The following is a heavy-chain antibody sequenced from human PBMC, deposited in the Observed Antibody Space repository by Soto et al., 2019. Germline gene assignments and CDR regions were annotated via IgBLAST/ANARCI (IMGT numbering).Heavy chain of an antibody. CDR2: IYYSGST. J-gene: IGHJ6*02. D-gene: IGHD1-20*01. CDR3: ARDRAKWKDYYYYGMDV. CDR1: GGSISSGDDF. Sequence: SETLSLTCTVPGGSISSGDDFWTWIRQPPGKGLEWIGYIYYSGSTYYNPSLKSRLTMSVDTSKNQFSLKLSSVTAADTAVYYCARDRAKWKDYYYYGMDVWGQGTTDTVSS. V-gene: IGHV4-30-4*01.